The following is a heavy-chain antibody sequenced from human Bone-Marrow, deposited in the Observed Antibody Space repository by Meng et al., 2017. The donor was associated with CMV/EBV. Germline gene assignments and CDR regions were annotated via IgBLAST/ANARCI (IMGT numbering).Heavy chain of an antibody. CDR2: IKQDGSEK. D-gene: IGHD6-6*01. CDR3: ARLAAQDYYYYHGMDV. CDR1: GFTFSSYW. J-gene: IGHJ6*02. V-gene: IGHV3-7*01. Sequence: GESLKISCAASGFTFSSYWMSWVRQAPGKGLEWVANIKQDGSEKYYVDSVKGRFTISRDNAKNSLYLQMNSLRAEDTAVYYCARLAAQDYYYYHGMDVWGQGTTVTVSS.